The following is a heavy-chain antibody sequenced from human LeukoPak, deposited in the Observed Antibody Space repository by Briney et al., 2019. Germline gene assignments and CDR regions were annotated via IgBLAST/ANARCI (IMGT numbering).Heavy chain of an antibody. Sequence: PGGSLRLSCAASGFTLNRYWMSWVRQAPGKGLEGVANINEDGGERHYVDSVEGRFTISRDNAKNSLYLQMNSLRAEDTAVYYCARGGNLENWGGGTLVTVSS. CDR2: INEDGGER. D-gene: IGHD1-14*01. V-gene: IGHV3-7*01. J-gene: IGHJ4*02. CDR1: GFTLNRYW. CDR3: ARGGNLEN.